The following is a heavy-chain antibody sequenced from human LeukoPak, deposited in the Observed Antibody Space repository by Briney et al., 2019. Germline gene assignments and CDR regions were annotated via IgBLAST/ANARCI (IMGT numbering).Heavy chain of an antibody. D-gene: IGHD3-3*01. Sequence: PGGSLRLSCAASGFTFSSYGMHWVRQAPGKGQEWVAFIRYDGSNKYYADSVKGRFTISRDNAKNSLYLQMNSLRAEDTAVYYCRLTIFGVVVYDYWGQGTLVTVSS. CDR3: RLTIFGVVVYDY. CDR2: IRYDGSNK. CDR1: GFTFSSYG. J-gene: IGHJ4*02. V-gene: IGHV3-30*02.